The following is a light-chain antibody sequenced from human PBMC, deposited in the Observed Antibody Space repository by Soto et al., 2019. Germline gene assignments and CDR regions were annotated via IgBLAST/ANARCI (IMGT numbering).Light chain of an antibody. CDR1: RSVSSSY. CDR3: QQDGSSPQT. J-gene: IGKJ1*01. Sequence: EIVLTQSPGTLSLSPGERATLSCRASRSVSSSYLAWYQQKPGQAPRLLIYGASSRATGIPDRFSGSGSGTDFTLTISRLEPEDFAVYYCQQDGSSPQTFGQGTKVEIK. V-gene: IGKV3-20*01. CDR2: GAS.